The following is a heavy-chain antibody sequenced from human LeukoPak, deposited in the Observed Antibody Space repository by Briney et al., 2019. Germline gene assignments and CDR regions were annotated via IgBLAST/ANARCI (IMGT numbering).Heavy chain of an antibody. J-gene: IGHJ4*02. CDR2: IKYDGSEK. D-gene: IGHD3-10*01. V-gene: IGHV3-7*01. CDR1: GFPFSRHW. Sequence: GGSLRLSCAASGFPFSRHWMTWVRQAPGKGLEWVANIKYDGSEKFYVGSVRGRFTISRDNTNNSLHLQMNSLRAEDTAIYYCARDPTYDSGSPLGYGGQGTLVAVSS. CDR3: ARDPTYDSGSPLGY.